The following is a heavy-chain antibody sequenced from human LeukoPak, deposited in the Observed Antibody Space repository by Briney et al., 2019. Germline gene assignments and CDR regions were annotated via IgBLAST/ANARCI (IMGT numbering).Heavy chain of an antibody. Sequence: PSETLSLTCAVYGGSFSGYYWSWIRQPPGKGLEWIGEINHSGSTNYNPSLKSRVTISVDTSKNQFSLKLSSVTAADTAVYYCARISGYNFYYCYGMDVWGQGTTVTVSS. V-gene: IGHV4-34*01. CDR1: GGSFSGYY. D-gene: IGHD5-12*01. CDR3: ARISGYNFYYCYGMDV. CDR2: INHSGST. J-gene: IGHJ6*02.